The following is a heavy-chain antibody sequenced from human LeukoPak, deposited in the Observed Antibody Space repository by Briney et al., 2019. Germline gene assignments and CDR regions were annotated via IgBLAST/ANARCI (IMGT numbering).Heavy chain of an antibody. V-gene: IGHV3-20*01. CDR1: GFTFDDYG. J-gene: IGHJ4*02. CDR3: ARDQGYSYGTGIDY. Sequence: GESLKISCAASGFTFDDYGMSWVRQAPGKGLEWVSGINWNGGSTGYADSVKGRFTISRDNAKDSLYLQMNSLRAEDTALYHCARDQGYSYGTGIDYWGQGTLVTVSS. D-gene: IGHD5-18*01. CDR2: INWNGGST.